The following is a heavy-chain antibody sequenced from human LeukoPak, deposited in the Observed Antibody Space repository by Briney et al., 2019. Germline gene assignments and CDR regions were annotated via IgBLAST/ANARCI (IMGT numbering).Heavy chain of an antibody. V-gene: IGHV4-4*07. D-gene: IGHD3-9*01. CDR2: IYTSGST. CDR1: GGSISSYY. CDR3: ARADYDILTGYYSYFDY. J-gene: IGHJ4*02. Sequence: SETLSLTWTVSGGSISSYYWSWIRQPAGKGLEWIGRIYTSGSTNYNPSLKSRVTISVDTSKNQFSLKLSSVTAADTAVYYCARADYDILTGYYSYFDYWGQGTLVTVSS.